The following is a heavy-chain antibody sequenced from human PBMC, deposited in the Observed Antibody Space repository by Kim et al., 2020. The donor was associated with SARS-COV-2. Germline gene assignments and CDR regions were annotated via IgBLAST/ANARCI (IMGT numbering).Heavy chain of an antibody. CDR1: GFSLSSGTYY. Sequence: SETLSLTCSVSGFSLSSGTYYWSWIRQTPGKGLEWLGYINYRGRTFYNPSLHRRVSISLDTSKNSFSLKLTSMTAADTAVYYCAREGGSVVTPYFWGQGTLVTVSS. V-gene: IGHV4-30-4*01. CDR3: AREGGSVVTPYF. J-gene: IGHJ4*02. D-gene: IGHD2-21*02. CDR2: INYRGRT.